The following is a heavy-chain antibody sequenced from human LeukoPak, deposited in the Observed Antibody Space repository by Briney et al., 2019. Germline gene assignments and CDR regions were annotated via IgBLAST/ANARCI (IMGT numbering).Heavy chain of an antibody. Sequence: SETLSLTCTVSGGSISSYYWSWIRQPPGKGLEWIGYIYYSGSTNYNPSLKSRVTISVDTSKNQFSLKLSSVTAADTAVYYCARVGSAIYYYYGRDVWGQGTTVTVSS. CDR3: ARVGSAIYYYYGRDV. J-gene: IGHJ6*01. V-gene: IGHV4-59*01. D-gene: IGHD3-10*01. CDR2: IYYSGST. CDR1: GGSISSYY.